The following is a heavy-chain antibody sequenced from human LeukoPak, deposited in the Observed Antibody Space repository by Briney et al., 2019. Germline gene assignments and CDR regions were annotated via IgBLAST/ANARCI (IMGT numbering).Heavy chain of an antibody. Sequence: GGSLRLSCAASGFTFSNYEMNWVRQAPGKGLAWVAYISSSGSTIYYADPVKGRFTISRDNAKNSLYLQMNSLRAEDTAVYYCARVQYYYDSSGYYVYYFDYWGQGTLVTVSS. J-gene: IGHJ4*02. CDR1: GFTFSNYE. D-gene: IGHD3-22*01. V-gene: IGHV3-48*03. CDR3: ARVQYYYDSSGYYVYYFDY. CDR2: ISSSGSTI.